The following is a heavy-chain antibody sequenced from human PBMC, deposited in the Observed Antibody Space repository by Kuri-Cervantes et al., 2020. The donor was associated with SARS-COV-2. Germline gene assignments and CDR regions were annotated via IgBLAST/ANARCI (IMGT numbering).Heavy chain of an antibody. J-gene: IGHJ4*02. D-gene: IGHD3-10*01. CDR3: ARGSIFSDTGGWYFDY. CDR1: GYTFTNND. CDR2: MNPDSGGT. Sequence: ASVKVSCKASGYTFTNNDVNWLRQASGQGLEWMGWMNPDSGGTNYAQKFQGRVTMTRDTSISTAYMELSRLRSDDTAVYYCARGSIFSDTGGWYFDYWGQGTLVTVSS. V-gene: IGHV1-2*02.